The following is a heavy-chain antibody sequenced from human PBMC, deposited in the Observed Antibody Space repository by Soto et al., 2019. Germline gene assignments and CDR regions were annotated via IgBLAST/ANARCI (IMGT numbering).Heavy chain of an antibody. CDR1: GFMFSAYW. CDR2: ISGGASDK. V-gene: IGHV3-7*01. J-gene: IGHJ4*02. CDR3: VREDWQCFDS. Sequence: EVQLVDSGGRLVQPGGSLRLSCAASGFMFSAYWMSWVRQDPGKGLEWVATISGGASDKFYVDSVKGRFTISRDDSKNTLYLQMNSLRDEYTAVYYCVREDWQCFDSWGQGTLVTVSS. D-gene: IGHD6-19*01.